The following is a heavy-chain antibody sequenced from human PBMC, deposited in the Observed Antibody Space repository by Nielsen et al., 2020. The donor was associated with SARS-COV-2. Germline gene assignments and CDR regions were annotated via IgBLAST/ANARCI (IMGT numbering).Heavy chain of an antibody. CDR3: AAEYSSSSPYYYGMDV. Sequence: WVRQAPGQGLEWMGWINPNSGGTNYAQKLQGRVTMTTDTSTSTAYMELRSLRSEDTAVYYCAAEYSSSSPYYYGMDVWGQGTTVTVSS. CDR2: INPNSGGT. J-gene: IGHJ6*02. V-gene: IGHV1-18*01. D-gene: IGHD6-6*01.